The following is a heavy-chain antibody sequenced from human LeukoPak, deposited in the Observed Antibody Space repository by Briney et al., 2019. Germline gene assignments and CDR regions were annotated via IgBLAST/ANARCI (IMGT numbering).Heavy chain of an antibody. J-gene: IGHJ4*02. D-gene: IGHD3-9*01. CDR1: GGSISSYY. Sequence: SETLSLTCTVSGGSISSYYWSWIRQPPGKGLEWIGYIYYSGSTNYNPSLKSRVTISVDTSKNQFSLKLSSVTAAATAVYYCARYLSDILTGYDYWGQGTLVTVSS. CDR2: IYYSGST. CDR3: ARYLSDILTGYDY. V-gene: IGHV4-59*01.